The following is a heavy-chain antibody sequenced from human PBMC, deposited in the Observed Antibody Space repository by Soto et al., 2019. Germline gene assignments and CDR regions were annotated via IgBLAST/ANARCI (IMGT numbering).Heavy chain of an antibody. Sequence: ASVKVSCKASGYTFTSYYMHWVRQAPGQGLEWMGIINPSGGSTSYAQKFQGRVTMTRDTSTSTVCMELSSLRSEDTAVYYCARDSDSSGYYPGNGMDVWGQGTTVTVSS. CDR2: INPSGGST. D-gene: IGHD3-22*01. CDR1: GYTFTSYY. V-gene: IGHV1-46*01. J-gene: IGHJ6*02. CDR3: ARDSDSSGYYPGNGMDV.